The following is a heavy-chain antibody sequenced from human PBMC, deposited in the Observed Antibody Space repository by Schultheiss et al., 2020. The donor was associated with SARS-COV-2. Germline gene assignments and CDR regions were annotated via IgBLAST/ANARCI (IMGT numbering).Heavy chain of an antibody. CDR2: IYSGGST. CDR3: ARGDPGYFDY. V-gene: IGHV3-NL1*01. J-gene: IGHJ4*02. CDR1: GFTFSSYG. Sequence: GGSLRLSCAASGFTFSSYGMHWVRQAPGKGLEWVAVIYSGGSTYYADSVKGRYTISRDNSKNSLYLEMNSLRAEDTAVYYCARGDPGYFDYWGQGTLVIVSS.